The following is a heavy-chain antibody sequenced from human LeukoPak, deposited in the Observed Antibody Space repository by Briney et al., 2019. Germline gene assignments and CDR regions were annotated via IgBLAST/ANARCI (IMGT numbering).Heavy chain of an antibody. Sequence: KSSETLSLTCTVSGGSISSYYWSWIRQPAGKGLEWIGRIYTSGSTNYNPSLKSRVTISVDTSKNQFSLKLSSVTAADTAVYYCARFSSGWYTGYYYYYMDVWGKGTTVTVSS. CDR1: GGSISSYY. CDR2: IYTSGST. D-gene: IGHD6-19*01. CDR3: ARFSSGWYTGYYYYYMDV. J-gene: IGHJ6*03. V-gene: IGHV4-4*07.